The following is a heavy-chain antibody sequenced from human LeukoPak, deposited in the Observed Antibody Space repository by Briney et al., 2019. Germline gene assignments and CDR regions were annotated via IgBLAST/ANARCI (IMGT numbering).Heavy chain of an antibody. CDR1: GYTFTSYG. D-gene: IGHD1-26*01. V-gene: IGHV1-18*01. CDR2: ISAYNGNT. Sequence: GASVKVSCKASGYTFTSYGISWVRQAPGQGLEWMGWISAYNGNTNYAQKLQGRVTMTTDTSTSTAYMELRSLRSDDTAVYYCARDYSGSYSFRGNADYWGQGTLVTVSS. CDR3: ARDYSGSYSFRGNADY. J-gene: IGHJ4*02.